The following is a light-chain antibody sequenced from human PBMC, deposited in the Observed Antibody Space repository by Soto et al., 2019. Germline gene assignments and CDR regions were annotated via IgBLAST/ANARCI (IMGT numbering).Light chain of an antibody. CDR1: SSNIGAGYD. CDR3: QSYDSSSPYV. CDR2: GNS. Sequence: QSVLTQPPSVSRAPGQRVTISCTGSSSNIGAGYDVHWYQQLPGTAPKLLIYGNSNRPSGVPDRFSGSKSGTSASLAITGLQAEDEADYYCQSYDSSSPYVFGTGTKLTVL. J-gene: IGLJ1*01. V-gene: IGLV1-40*01.